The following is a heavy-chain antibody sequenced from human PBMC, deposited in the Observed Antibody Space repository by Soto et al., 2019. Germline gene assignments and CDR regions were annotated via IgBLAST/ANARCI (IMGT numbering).Heavy chain of an antibody. D-gene: IGHD6-19*01. Sequence: CLRLSCAASGFTFSGGWKSWVRHVPGKGLAWAAALWFAVANRYYADTVQGRFTISRDNAKNTLYLQMNSLRAEDTAVYYCARDGEWLAQYYLHYLGQDTLPTVSS. V-gene: IGHV3-33*01. CDR2: LWFAVANR. CDR3: ARDGEWLAQYYLHY. CDR1: GFTFSGGW. J-gene: IGHJ4*02.